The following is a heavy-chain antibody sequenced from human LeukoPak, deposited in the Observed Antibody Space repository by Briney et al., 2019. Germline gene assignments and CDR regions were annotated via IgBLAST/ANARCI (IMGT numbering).Heavy chain of an antibody. J-gene: IGHJ4*02. CDR2: IYYSGST. V-gene: IGHV4-59*08. CDR1: GGSISSYY. D-gene: IGHD2-15*01. Sequence: SETLSLTCTVSGGSISSYYWSWIRQPPGKGLEWIGYIYYSGSTNYNPSLKSRVTISVDTSKNQFSLKLSSVTAADTAVYYCARHRWLLPELPDYLDYWGQGTLVTVSS. CDR3: ARHRWLLPELPDYLDY.